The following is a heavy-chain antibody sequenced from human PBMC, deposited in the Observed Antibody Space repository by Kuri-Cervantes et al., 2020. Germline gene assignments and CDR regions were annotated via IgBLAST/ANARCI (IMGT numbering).Heavy chain of an antibody. CDR1: GGTFSSYA. V-gene: IGHV1-69*13. CDR2: IIPIFGTA. J-gene: IGHJ4*02. D-gene: IGHD6-13*01. CDR3: ATNRGIAAAGSPEFDY. Sequence: SVKVSCKASGGTFSSYAISWVRQASGQGLEWMGGIIPIFGTANYAQKFQGRVTITADESTSTAYMELSSLRSEDTAVYYCATNRGIAAAGSPEFDYWGQGTLVTVSS.